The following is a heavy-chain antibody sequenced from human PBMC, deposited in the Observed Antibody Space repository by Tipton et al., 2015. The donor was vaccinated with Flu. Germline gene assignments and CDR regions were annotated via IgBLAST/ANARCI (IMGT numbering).Heavy chain of an antibody. V-gene: IGHV3-48*03. CDR3: AGRHYYDSSGYYVVDY. J-gene: IGHJ4*02. D-gene: IGHD3-22*01. Sequence: SLRLSCAASGFTFSSYEMNWVRQAPGKGLEWVSYISSSGSTIYYADSVKGRFTISRDNAKNSLYLQMNSLRAEDTAVYYCAGRHYYDSSGYYVVDYWGQGTLVTVSS. CDR1: GFTFSSYE. CDR2: ISSSGSTI.